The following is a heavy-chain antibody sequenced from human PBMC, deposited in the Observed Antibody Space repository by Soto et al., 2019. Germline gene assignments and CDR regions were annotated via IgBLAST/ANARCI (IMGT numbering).Heavy chain of an antibody. Sequence: SETLSLTCTVSGGSISSYYWSWIRQPPGKGLEWIGYIYYSGSTNYNPSLESRVTLSVYTSKNQFSLKLSSVTAADTAVYYCAREAPATVTTFAGFDPWGQGTLVTVSS. CDR2: IYYSGST. D-gene: IGHD4-4*01. J-gene: IGHJ5*02. CDR3: AREAPATVTTFAGFDP. V-gene: IGHV4-59*01. CDR1: GGSISSYY.